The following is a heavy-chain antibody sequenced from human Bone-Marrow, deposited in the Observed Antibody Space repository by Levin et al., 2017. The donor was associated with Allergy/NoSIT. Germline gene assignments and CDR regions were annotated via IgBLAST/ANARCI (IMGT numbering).Heavy chain of an antibody. J-gene: IGHJ3*02. D-gene: IGHD6-19*01. CDR2: ISYDGSHK. V-gene: IGHV3-30*03. CDR1: QFIFSNYG. CDR3: ARKDGSSGWLFGALDI. Sequence: GGSLRLSCVASQFIFSNYGMHWVRQAPGKGLEWVAVISYDGSHKYQADSVKGRFTISRDNSNNTLYLQMDRVRPEDTAVYYCARKDGSSGWLFGALDIWGQGTMVIVSS.